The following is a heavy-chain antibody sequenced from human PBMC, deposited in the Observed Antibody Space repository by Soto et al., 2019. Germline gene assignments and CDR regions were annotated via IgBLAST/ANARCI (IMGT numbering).Heavy chain of an antibody. CDR3: ARDRGRPITIFGVVGP. CDR2: IYYSGST. J-gene: IGHJ5*02. Sequence: SETLSLTCTVSGGSISSGGYYWSWIRQHPGKGVEWIGYIYYSGSTYYNPSLKSRVTISVDTSKNQFSLKLSSVTAADTAVYYCARDRGRPITIFGVVGPWGQGTLVTVSS. D-gene: IGHD3-3*01. V-gene: IGHV4-31*03. CDR1: GGSISSGGYY.